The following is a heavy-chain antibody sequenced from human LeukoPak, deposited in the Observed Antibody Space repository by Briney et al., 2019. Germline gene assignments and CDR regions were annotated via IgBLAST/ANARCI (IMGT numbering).Heavy chain of an antibody. CDR2: IYYSGST. V-gene: IGHV4-59*08. J-gene: IGHJ4*02. CDR1: GGSISTYY. CDR3: ARQGNGYHFDY. Sequence: NPSETLSLTCTVSGGSISTYYWSWIRQPPGKGLEWIGYIYYSGSTNYNPSLKSRVTISVDTSKNQFSLRLSSVTAADTAAYYCARQGNGYHFDYWGQGTLVTVSS. D-gene: IGHD5-24*01.